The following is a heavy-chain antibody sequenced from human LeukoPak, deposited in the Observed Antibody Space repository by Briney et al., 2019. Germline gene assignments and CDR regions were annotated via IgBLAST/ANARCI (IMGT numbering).Heavy chain of an antibody. V-gene: IGHV4-34*01. J-gene: IGHJ4*02. Sequence: SETLSLTCAVYGGPFSGYYWSWIRQPPGKGLEWIGEINHSGSTNYNPSLKSRVTISVDTSKNQFSLKLSSVTAADTAVYYCARHAGTTGTDYWGQGTLVTVSS. CDR2: INHSGST. CDR3: ARHAGTTGTDY. D-gene: IGHD1-1*01. CDR1: GGPFSGYY.